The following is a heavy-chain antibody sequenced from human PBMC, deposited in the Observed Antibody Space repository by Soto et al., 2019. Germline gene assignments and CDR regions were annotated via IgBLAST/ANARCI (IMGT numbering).Heavy chain of an antibody. D-gene: IGHD3-16*01. CDR3: ARDPVLRNGMSA. J-gene: IGHJ6*02. CDR2: MYIDGST. V-gene: IGHV3-66*01. CDR1: GFTVSSDY. Sequence: EVQLVESGGGLVHPGGSLRLSCGASGFTVSSDYMSWVRQAPGKGLEWVSVMYIDGSTYYADSVMDRFTISRDNSENTLHLLMNSLRVTDTAVYYCARDPVLRNGMSALGQGTTVTV.